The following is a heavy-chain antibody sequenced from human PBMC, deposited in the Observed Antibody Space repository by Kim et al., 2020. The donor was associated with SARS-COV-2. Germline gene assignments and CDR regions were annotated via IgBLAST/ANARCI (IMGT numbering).Heavy chain of an antibody. CDR2: TT. Sequence: TTADADSVKCRFTVARDNAKNTLYLQMNSLRDEGTAVYFCARSPSGPEGYWGQGTLVTVSS. CDR3: ARSPSGPEGY. J-gene: IGHJ4*02. V-gene: IGHV3-74*01.